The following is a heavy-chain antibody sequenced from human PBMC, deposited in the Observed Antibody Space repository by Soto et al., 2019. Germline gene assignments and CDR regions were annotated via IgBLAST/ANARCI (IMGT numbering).Heavy chain of an antibody. CDR1: GFTFRNYA. D-gene: IGHD2-2*01. CDR2: ISDSGGST. J-gene: IGHJ4*02. V-gene: IGHV3-23*01. CDR3: ANDGLSVTSCYPFDY. Sequence: GGSLRLSCAASGFTFRNYAMFWVRQAPGKGLEWVSSISDSGGSTYYSNSVKGRFTISRDNAKNTLYLQMNSLRDEDTAVYYCANDGLSVTSCYPFDYWGQGTLVTVSS.